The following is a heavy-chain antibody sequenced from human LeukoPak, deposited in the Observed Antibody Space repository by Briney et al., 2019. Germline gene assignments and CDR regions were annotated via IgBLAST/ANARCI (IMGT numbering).Heavy chain of an antibody. D-gene: IGHD5-18*01. CDR2: ISSSLDT. J-gene: IGHJ4*02. Sequence: GGSLRLSCAASGFTFSDYYMSWIRQAPGKGLEWVSYISSSLDTNYADSMKGRFTISRDNAKNSLFLQMNSLRAEDTAVYYCTSALRGHNYGDYWGLGTLVTVSS. CDR1: GFTFSDYY. CDR3: TSALRGHNYGDY. V-gene: IGHV3-11*06.